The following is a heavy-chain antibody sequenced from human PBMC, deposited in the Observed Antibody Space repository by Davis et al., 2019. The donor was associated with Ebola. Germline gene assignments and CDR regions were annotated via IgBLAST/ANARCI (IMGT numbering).Heavy chain of an antibody. CDR1: GGSFSGYY. CDR3: ARARNWGSSKYYYYGMDV. J-gene: IGHJ6*02. V-gene: IGHV4-34*01. Sequence: SETLSLTCAVYGGSFSGYYWGWIRQPPGKGLEWIGEINHSGSTNYNPSLKSRVTISVDTSKNQFSLKLSSVTAADTAVYYCARARNWGSSKYYYYGMDVWGQGTTVTVSS. CDR2: INHSGST. D-gene: IGHD6-6*01.